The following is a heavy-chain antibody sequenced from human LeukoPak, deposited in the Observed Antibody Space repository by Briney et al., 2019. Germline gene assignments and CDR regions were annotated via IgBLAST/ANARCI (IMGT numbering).Heavy chain of an antibody. CDR3: STDVQTANDY. V-gene: IGHV3-15*01. J-gene: IGHJ4*02. Sequence: GGSLRLSCAASGFTFSNAWMSWVRQGPGKGLEWVGRIKSKTDGGTTDYAAPVKGRFSISRDDSKNTLYLQMNCLKSEDTAVYYCSTDVQTANDYWGQGTLVTVSS. CDR2: IKSKTDGGTT. CDR1: GFTFSNAW.